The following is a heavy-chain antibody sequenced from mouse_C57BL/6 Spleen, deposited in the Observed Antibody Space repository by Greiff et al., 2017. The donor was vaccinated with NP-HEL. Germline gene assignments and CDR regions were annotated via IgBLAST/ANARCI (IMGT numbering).Heavy chain of an antibody. V-gene: IGHV5-17*01. Sequence: EVMLVESGGGLVKPGGSLKLSCAASGFTFSDYGMHWVRQAPEKGLEWVAYISSGSSTIYSADTVKGRFTISRDNAKNTLFLQMTSLRSEDTAMYYCARGHYYGSSSSFDYWGQGTTLTVSS. J-gene: IGHJ2*01. CDR2: ISSGSSTI. D-gene: IGHD1-1*01. CDR1: GFTFSDYG. CDR3: ARGHYYGSSSSFDY.